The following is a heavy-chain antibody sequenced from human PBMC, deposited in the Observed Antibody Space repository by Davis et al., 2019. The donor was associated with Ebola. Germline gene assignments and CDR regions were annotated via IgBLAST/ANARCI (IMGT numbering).Heavy chain of an antibody. Sequence: AASVKVSCKASGYTFTSYGISWVRQDPGQGLEWMGWISAYNGNTNYAQKLQGRVTMTTDTSTSTAYMELRSLRSDDTAVYYCARDRIVVVPAAIRRYYYYGMDVWGQGTTVTVSS. CDR2: ISAYNGNT. CDR1: GYTFTSYG. D-gene: IGHD2-2*02. J-gene: IGHJ6*02. V-gene: IGHV1-18*01. CDR3: ARDRIVVVPAAIRRYYYYGMDV.